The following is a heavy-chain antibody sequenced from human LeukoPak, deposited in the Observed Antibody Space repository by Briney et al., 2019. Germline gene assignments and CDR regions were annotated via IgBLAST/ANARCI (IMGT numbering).Heavy chain of an antibody. D-gene: IGHD3-22*01. Sequence: GALRLSCAASGFTFSSYWMHWVRQGPGKGLVWVSRINSDGKTTIYADSVKGRFTISRDNAKNTLYLQMNSLRAEDTAVYYCARGSDYYYDSSGYRYFQHWGQGTLVTVSS. V-gene: IGHV3-74*01. CDR1: GFTFSSYW. CDR2: INSDGKTT. CDR3: ARGSDYYYDSSGYRYFQH. J-gene: IGHJ1*01.